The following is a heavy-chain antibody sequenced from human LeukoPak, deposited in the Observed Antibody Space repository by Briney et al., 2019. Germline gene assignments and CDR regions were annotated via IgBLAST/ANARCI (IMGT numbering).Heavy chain of an antibody. CDR3: AKDYNSYGGY. V-gene: IGHV3-30*18. CDR2: ISYDGSNK. D-gene: IGHD5-18*01. Sequence: PGGSLRLSCAASGFTFSSYGMHWVRQAPGKGLEWVAVISYDGSNKYYADSVKGRFTISRDNSKNTLYLQMNSLRAEDTAVYYCAKDYNSYGGYWGQGTLVTVSS. CDR1: GFTFSSYG. J-gene: IGHJ4*02.